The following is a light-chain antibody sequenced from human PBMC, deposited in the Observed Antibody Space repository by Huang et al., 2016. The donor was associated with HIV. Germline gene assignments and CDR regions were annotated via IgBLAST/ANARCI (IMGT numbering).Light chain of an antibody. V-gene: IGKV3-15*01. J-gene: IGKJ2*01. CDR1: QSLSNN. Sequence: EILMTHSPATLAVSPGASATLFCRASQSLSNNLAWYQQKPGQPPRLLIYSTSTRATDVPARFSGSVSGTEFTLTISSLQSEDFALYYCQQCNNWPYTFGQGTKLEIK. CDR2: STS. CDR3: QQCNNWPYT.